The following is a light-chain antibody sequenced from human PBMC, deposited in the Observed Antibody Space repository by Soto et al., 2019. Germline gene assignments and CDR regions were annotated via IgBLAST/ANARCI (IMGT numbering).Light chain of an antibody. Sequence: DIQMTQSPSSLSASVGDRVTITCRASQGIRNYLAWYQQKTGKVPKLLIYDASTLQSGVPSRFSGSGSGTDFALTISSLQPGDVATYYCQKYDSAPFTFGPGTKVDIK. CDR3: QKYDSAPFT. CDR1: QGIRNY. CDR2: DAS. J-gene: IGKJ3*01. V-gene: IGKV1-27*01.